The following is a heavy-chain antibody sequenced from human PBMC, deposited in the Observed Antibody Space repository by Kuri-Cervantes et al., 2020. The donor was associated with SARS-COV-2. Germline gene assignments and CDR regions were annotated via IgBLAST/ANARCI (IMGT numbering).Heavy chain of an antibody. V-gene: IGHV4-59*01. CDR3: ARESNYSHYYGTEV. J-gene: IGHJ6*02. Sequence: SETLSLTCTVSGGSISTYCWSWIRQPPGKGLEWIGYIYYSGSTTYNPSLKSRVTISVDTSKNQFSLELDSVTAADTAVYYCARESNYSHYYGTEVWGQGTTVTVSS. CDR1: GGSISTYC. CDR2: IYYSGST.